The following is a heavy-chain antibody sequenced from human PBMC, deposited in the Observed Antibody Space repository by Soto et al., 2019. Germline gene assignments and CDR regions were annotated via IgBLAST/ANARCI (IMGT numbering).Heavy chain of an antibody. Sequence: QVQLVQSGAEVKEPGASVKVSCKASGYTFTSYGISWVRQAPGQGLEWMGWISAYNGNTNYAQKLQGRVTMTTDTSTSTAYMELRSLRSDDTAVYYCARDPPIVGATTFYYYGMDVWGQGTTVTVSS. CDR3: ARDPPIVGATTFYYYGMDV. CDR2: ISAYNGNT. V-gene: IGHV1-18*01. CDR1: GYTFTSYG. J-gene: IGHJ6*02. D-gene: IGHD1-26*01.